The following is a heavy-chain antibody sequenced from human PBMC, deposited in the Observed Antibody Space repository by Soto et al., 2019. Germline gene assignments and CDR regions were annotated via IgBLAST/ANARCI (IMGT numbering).Heavy chain of an antibody. Sequence: ASVKVSCKASGYTFTSYGISWVRQAPGQGLEWMGWISAYNGNTNYAQKLQGRVTMTTDTSTSTACMELRSLRSDDTAVYYCARESTRRYDFWSGYRSDYNWFDPWGQGTLVTVSS. CDR2: ISAYNGNT. V-gene: IGHV1-18*01. CDR1: GYTFTSYG. J-gene: IGHJ5*02. CDR3: ARESTRRYDFWSGYRSDYNWFDP. D-gene: IGHD3-3*01.